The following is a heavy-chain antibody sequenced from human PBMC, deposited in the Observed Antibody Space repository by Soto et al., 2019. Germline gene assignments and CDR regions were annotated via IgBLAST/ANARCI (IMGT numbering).Heavy chain of an antibody. V-gene: IGHV1-8*01. CDR2: MNPNSGNT. CDR1: GYTFTSYD. D-gene: IGHD4-17*01. CDR3: AIETTVVTNFDY. Sequence: ASVKVSCKASGYTFTSYDINWVRQATGQGLEWMGWMNPNSGNTGYAQKFQGRVTMTRNTSISTAYMELSSLRSEDTAVYYCAIETTVVTNFDYWGQGTLVTVSS. J-gene: IGHJ4*02.